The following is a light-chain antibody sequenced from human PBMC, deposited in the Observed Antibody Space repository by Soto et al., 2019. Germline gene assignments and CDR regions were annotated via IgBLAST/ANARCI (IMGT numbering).Light chain of an antibody. V-gene: IGKV3-20*01. CDR1: QSVSNSY. CDR2: GAS. J-gene: IGKJ3*01. Sequence: EIVLTQSPGTLSLSPGDRATLFCRASQSVSNSYLAWYHQKPGQAPRLLIYGASVRVTGIPDRFSGSGSGTDFTLTISRLEPEDFAVYYCQLYGSSPPFTFGPGTTVDIK. CDR3: QLYGSSPPFT.